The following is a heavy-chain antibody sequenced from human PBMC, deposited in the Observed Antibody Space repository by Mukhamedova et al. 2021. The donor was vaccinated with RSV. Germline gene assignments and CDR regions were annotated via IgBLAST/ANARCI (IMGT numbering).Heavy chain of an antibody. D-gene: IGHD5-24*01. CDR3: ARVDGYNAYFDY. V-gene: IGHV4-61*02. CDR2: IYTSGST. Sequence: SWIRQPAGKGLEWIGRIYTSGSTNYNPSLKSRVTISVDTSKNQFSLKLSSVTAADTAVYYCARVDGYNAYFDYWRQGTLVTVSS. J-gene: IGHJ4*02.